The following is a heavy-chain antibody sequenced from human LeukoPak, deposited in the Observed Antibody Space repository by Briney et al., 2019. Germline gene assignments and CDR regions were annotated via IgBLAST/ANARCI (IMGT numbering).Heavy chain of an antibody. J-gene: IGHJ4*02. V-gene: IGHV3-9*01. Sequence: GGSLRLSCAASGFTFDDYAMHWVRQAPGKGLEWVSGISWNSGSIGYADSVKGRFTISRDNAKNSLYPQMNSLRAEDTAVYYCARAPATNEWRCMDYWGQGTLVTVSS. D-gene: IGHD2-8*02. CDR3: ARAPATNEWRCMDY. CDR2: ISWNSGSI. CDR1: GFTFDDYA.